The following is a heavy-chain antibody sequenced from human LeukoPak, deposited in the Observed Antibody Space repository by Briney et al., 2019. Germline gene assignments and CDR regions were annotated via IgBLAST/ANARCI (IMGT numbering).Heavy chain of an antibody. CDR1: GGSISSGTYY. J-gene: IGHJ6*04. D-gene: IGHD2-8*01. Sequence: SETLSLTCTVSGGSISSGTYYWSWLRQPPGKGLERIAYIYYSGNTYSHPSLKSRLTESVDTSKNQFSLDLNSVTAADTAVYYCASALFVPNSYYFGMDVWGKGTTVTVSS. CDR3: ASALFVPNSYYFGMDV. CDR2: IYYSGNT. V-gene: IGHV4-30-4*01.